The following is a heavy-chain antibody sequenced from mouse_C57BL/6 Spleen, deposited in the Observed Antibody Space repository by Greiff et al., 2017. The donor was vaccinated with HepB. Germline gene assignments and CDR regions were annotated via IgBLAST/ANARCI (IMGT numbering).Heavy chain of an antibody. CDR3: AREPYDGFPYYAMDY. CDR2: IYPGDGDT. V-gene: IGHV1-82*01. CDR1: GYAFSSSW. J-gene: IGHJ4*01. Sequence: QVQLQQSGPELVKPGASVKISCKASGYAFSSSWMNWVRQRPGKGLEWIGRIYPGDGDTNYNGKFKAKATLTAAKSSSTAYMQLSSLTSEDSAVYFCAREPYDGFPYYAMDYWGQGTSVTVSS. D-gene: IGHD2-3*01.